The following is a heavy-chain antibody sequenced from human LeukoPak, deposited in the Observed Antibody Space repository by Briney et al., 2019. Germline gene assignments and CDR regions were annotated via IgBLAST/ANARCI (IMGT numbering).Heavy chain of an antibody. V-gene: IGHV3-23*01. CDR1: GFTFSSYA. CDR3: ATAGGFYSDY. Sequence: PGGSLRLSCAASGFTFSSYAMSWFSQAPGKGLEWVSGISGSGGSTSYADSVRGRFTISRDNSKNTLYVQMNSLRAEDTAVYYCATAGGFYSDYWGQGTLVTVSS. D-gene: IGHD1-1*01. CDR2: ISGSGGST. J-gene: IGHJ4*02.